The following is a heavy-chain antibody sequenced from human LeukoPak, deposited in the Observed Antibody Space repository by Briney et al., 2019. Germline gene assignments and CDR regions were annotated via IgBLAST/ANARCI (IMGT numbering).Heavy chain of an antibody. CDR2: VRYDGSNK. V-gene: IGHV3-30*02. J-gene: IGHJ4*02. Sequence: GGSLRLSCAASGFTFSTYGMHWVRQAPGKGLEWVAVVRYDGSNKYYADFVKGRFTISRDNSKNTLYLQMNSLRAEDAAVYYCAKDRVPLAARPLHFDYWGQGTLVTVSS. CDR3: AKDRVPLAARPLHFDY. CDR1: GFTFSTYG. D-gene: IGHD6-6*01.